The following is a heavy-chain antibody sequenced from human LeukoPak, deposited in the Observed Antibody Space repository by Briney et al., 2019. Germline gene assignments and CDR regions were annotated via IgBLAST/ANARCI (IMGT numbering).Heavy chain of an antibody. D-gene: IGHD4-23*01. V-gene: IGHV3-74*01. J-gene: IGHJ4*02. CDR3: ARGRPHGNDY. CDR1: GLTFSSHW. Sequence: PGGSLRLSCAASGLTFSSHWMHWVRQAPGKGLVWVSRITNDGCSTTYADSVKGRFTISRDNAKNTLYLQMNSLRVEDTAVYYCARGRPHGNDYWGQGTLVTVSS. CDR2: ITNDGCST.